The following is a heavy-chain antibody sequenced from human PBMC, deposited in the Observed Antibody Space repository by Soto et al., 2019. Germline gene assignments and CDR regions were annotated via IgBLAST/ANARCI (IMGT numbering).Heavy chain of an antibody. J-gene: IGHJ4*02. CDR3: AKVAFYYDSSGYFLDS. CDR1: GFTFDDYT. D-gene: IGHD3-22*01. CDR2: ITWDGGIT. V-gene: IGHV3-43*01. Sequence: PGGSLRLSCAASGFTFDDYTMHWVRQAPGKGLEWVSLITWDGGITYYADSVQGRFTISRDNSKNSLYLQMNSLRTEDTALYYCAKVAFYYDSSGYFLDSWGQGTLVTVSS.